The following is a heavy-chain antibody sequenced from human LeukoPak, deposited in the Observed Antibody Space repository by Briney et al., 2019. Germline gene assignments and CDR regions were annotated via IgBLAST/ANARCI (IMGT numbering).Heavy chain of an antibody. D-gene: IGHD1-1*01. CDR2: ISSSSSYI. J-gene: IGHJ5*02. CDR3: ARELNGAFDP. Sequence: GGSLRLSCAASGFTFSSYSMNWVRQAPGKGLEWVSSISSSSSYIYYADSVKGRFTISRDNAKNSLYLQMNSLRASDTAVYYCARELNGAFDPWGQGTLVTVSS. CDR1: GFTFSSYS. V-gene: IGHV3-21*01.